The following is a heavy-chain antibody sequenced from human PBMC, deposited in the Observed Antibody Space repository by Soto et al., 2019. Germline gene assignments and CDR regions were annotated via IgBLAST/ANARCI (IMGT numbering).Heavy chain of an antibody. CDR1: GDSVSSNSAA. J-gene: IGHJ6*02. CDR3: ARDPSSSSGDYYYGMDV. V-gene: IGHV6-1*01. Sequence: QSQTLSLTCAISGDSVSSNSAAWNWIRQSPSRGLEWLGRTYYRSKWYNDYAVSVKSRITINPDTSKNQFSLQLNSVTPEDTAVYYCARDPSSSSGDYYYGMDVWGQGTTVTVSS. D-gene: IGHD6-6*01. CDR2: TYYRSKWYN.